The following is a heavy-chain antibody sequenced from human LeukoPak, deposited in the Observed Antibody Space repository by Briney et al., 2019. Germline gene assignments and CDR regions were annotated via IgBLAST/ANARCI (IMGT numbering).Heavy chain of an antibody. V-gene: IGHV3-13*01. D-gene: IGHD6-13*01. CDR1: GFTFSSYD. CDR3: ARVYSSRYYYYGMDV. J-gene: IGHJ6*02. Sequence: GGSLRLSCAASGFTFSSYDMHWVRQATGKGLEWVSAIGTAGDTYYPGSVKGRFTISRENAKNSLYLQMNSLRAGDTAVYYCARVYSSRYYYYGMDVWGQGTTVTVSS. CDR2: IGTAGDT.